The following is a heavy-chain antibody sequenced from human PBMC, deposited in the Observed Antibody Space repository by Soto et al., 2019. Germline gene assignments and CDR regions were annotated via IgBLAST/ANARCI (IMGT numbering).Heavy chain of an antibody. Sequence: SETLSLTCTVSGGSISSCGYYWSWIRQHPGKGLEWIGYIYYSGSTYYNPSLKSLVTISVDTSKNQFSLKLSSVTAADTAVYCCARGAINTIFGAVIPRNYYFDYWGQGTLVTVSS. D-gene: IGHD3-3*01. CDR1: GGSISSCGYY. V-gene: IGHV4-31*01. J-gene: IGHJ4*02. CDR3: ARGAINTIFGAVIPRNYYFDY. CDR2: IYYSGST.